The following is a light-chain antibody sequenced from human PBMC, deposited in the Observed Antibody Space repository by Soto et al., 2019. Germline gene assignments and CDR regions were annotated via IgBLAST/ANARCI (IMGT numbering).Light chain of an antibody. Sequence: EIVLTQSPGTLSLSPGERATLSCRASQTVGSSYLAWYQQKPGQAPRLLIYGASSRATGIPDRFSGSGFGTDFTLTISILEPEDFAVYYCQQYGSSPMWTVGQGTKVEL. CDR2: GAS. CDR3: QQYGSSPMWT. V-gene: IGKV3-20*01. CDR1: QTVGSSY. J-gene: IGKJ1*01.